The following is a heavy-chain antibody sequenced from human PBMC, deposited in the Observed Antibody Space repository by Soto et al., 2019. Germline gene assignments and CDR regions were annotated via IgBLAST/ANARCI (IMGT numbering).Heavy chain of an antibody. CDR1: GGTFSSYA. CDR2: LIPIFGTA. CDR3: AISGSYYKGHFDH. Sequence: SVKVSCKASGGTFSSYAISWVRQAPGQGLERMGGLIPIFGTANYAQKFQGRVTITADKSTSTAYMGLSSLRAEETAVYYCAISGSYYKGHFDHWGQGTLVTVSS. J-gene: IGHJ4*02. D-gene: IGHD3-10*01. V-gene: IGHV1-69*06.